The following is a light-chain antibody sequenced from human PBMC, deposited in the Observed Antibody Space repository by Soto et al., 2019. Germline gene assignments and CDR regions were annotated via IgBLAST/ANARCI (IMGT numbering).Light chain of an antibody. Sequence: DIVLTQSPGTLSLSPGEGATLSCRASQSLTNVFLAWYQQKPGQAPRLLSYGASRRATGIPDRFSGSGSGTDFTLTISRLEPEDFAVYFCHQYATSPYTFGQGTTLEIK. V-gene: IGKV3-20*01. CDR3: HQYATSPYT. CDR2: GAS. J-gene: IGKJ2*01. CDR1: QSLTNVF.